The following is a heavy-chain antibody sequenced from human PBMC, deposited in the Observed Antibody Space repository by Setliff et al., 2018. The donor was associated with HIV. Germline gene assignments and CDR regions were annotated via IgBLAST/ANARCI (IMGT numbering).Heavy chain of an antibody. CDR1: GFTFSSYA. CDR2: ISYDGSNK. J-gene: IGHJ3*02. V-gene: IGHV3-30*04. D-gene: IGHD1-26*01. Sequence: TGGSLRLSCAASGFTFSSYAMHWVRQAPGKGLEWVAVISYDGSNKYYADSVKGRFTISRDNSKSMLYVQMNSLRVEDTAVYYCAKAWQLLPSDAFDIWGQGTMVTVSS. CDR3: AKAWQLLPSDAFDI.